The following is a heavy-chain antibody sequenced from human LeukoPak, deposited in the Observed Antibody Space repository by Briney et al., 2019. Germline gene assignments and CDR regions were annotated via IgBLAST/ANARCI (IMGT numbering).Heavy chain of an antibody. V-gene: IGHV1-69*13. CDR3: ARSPLITIFGSQPGGQFDY. CDR2: IIPIFGTA. CDR1: GGTFSSYA. Sequence: GASVKVSCKASGGTFSSYAISWVRQAPGQGLEWMGGIIPIFGTANYAQKFQGRVTITADESTSTAYMELSSLRSEDTAVYYCARSPLITIFGSQPGGQFDYWGQGTLVTVSS. D-gene: IGHD3-3*01. J-gene: IGHJ4*02.